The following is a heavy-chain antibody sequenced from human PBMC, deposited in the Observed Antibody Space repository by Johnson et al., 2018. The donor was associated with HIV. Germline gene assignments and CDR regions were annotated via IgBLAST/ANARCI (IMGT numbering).Heavy chain of an antibody. D-gene: IGHD4-23*01. Sequence: VHLVESGGGLVQPGGSLRLSFAASGFTVSSNYMSWVRQAPGKGLEWVSVIYSGGSTYYADSVKGRFTISRDNSKNTLYLQMNSLRAEDTAVFYCARASLARGGKIRAFDIWGQGTMVTVSS. CDR2: IYSGGST. V-gene: IGHV3-66*01. J-gene: IGHJ3*02. CDR1: GFTVSSNY. CDR3: ARASLARGGKIRAFDI.